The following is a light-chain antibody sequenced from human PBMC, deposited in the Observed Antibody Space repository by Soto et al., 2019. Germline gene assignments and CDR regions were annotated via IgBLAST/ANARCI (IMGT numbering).Light chain of an antibody. Sequence: DIVMTQSPDSLAVSLGERATINCKSSQSVLHSSNNKNYLAWYQQKPGQPPKLLIYWASTRESGVPDRFSGSGSGTDFPLTISSLQAEDVAVYYCQQYYSALSYTFGQGTKLEIK. CDR2: WAS. CDR3: QQYYSALSYT. V-gene: IGKV4-1*01. CDR1: QSVLHSSNNKNY. J-gene: IGKJ2*01.